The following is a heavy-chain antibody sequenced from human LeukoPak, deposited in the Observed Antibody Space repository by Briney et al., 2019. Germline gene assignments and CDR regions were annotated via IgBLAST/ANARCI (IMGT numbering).Heavy chain of an antibody. CDR3: ASTLISVVPAATSTDY. Sequence: GASVKVSCKASGYTFTSYAMNWVRQAPGQGLEWMGWINTNTGNPTYAQGFTGRFVFSLDTSVSTAYLQISSLKAEDTAVYYCASTLISVVPAATSTDYWGQGTLVTVSS. V-gene: IGHV7-4-1*02. J-gene: IGHJ4*02. D-gene: IGHD2-2*01. CDR1: GYTFTSYA. CDR2: INTNTGNP.